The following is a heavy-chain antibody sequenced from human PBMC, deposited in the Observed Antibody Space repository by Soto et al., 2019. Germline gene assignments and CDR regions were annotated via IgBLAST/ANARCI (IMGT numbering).Heavy chain of an antibody. Sequence: SGTLSLTCTVSGGSISSDYWSWILQPPGKGLEWIGYIYYSGSTNYNPSLKSRVTISVDTSKNQFSLKLSSVTAADTAVYYCARLRYCSSTSCEMGYFDYWGQGTLVTVSS. CDR3: ARLRYCSSTSCEMGYFDY. CDR2: IYYSGST. V-gene: IGHV4-59*01. J-gene: IGHJ4*02. CDR1: GGSISSDY. D-gene: IGHD2-2*01.